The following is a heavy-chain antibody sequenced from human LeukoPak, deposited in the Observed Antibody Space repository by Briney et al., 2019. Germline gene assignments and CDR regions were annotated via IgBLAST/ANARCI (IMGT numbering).Heavy chain of an antibody. D-gene: IGHD1-1*01. CDR3: AKDQLKSRHNWFDP. CDR2: ISGSGGST. V-gene: IGHV3-23*01. CDR1: GFTFSSYA. J-gene: IGHJ5*02. Sequence: PGGSLRLSCAASGFTFSSYAMSWVRQAPGKGLEWVSAISGSGGSTYYADSVKGRFTISRDNSKNTLYLQMNSLRPEDTAVYYCAKDQLKSRHNWFDPWGQGTLVTVSS.